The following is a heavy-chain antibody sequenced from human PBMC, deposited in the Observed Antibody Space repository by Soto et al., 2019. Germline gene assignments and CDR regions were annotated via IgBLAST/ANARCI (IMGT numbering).Heavy chain of an antibody. Sequence: QVQLVQSGAEVKKPGASGKVSCKASGYTFSTYGFTWVRQPPGQGLEWMGWIGADNGDTNYAQNFQGRVTMTTDTSTTTSYRELRSLTSDDTAVYFWQRNWKGAEGFDPWGQGTVVNVSS. V-gene: IGHV1-18*01. J-gene: IGHJ5*02. CDR1: GYTFSTYG. D-gene: IGHD1-1*01. CDR2: IGADNGDT. CDR3: QRNWKGAEGFDP.